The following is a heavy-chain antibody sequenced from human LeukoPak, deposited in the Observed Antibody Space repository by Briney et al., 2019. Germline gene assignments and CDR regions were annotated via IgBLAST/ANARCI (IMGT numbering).Heavy chain of an antibody. Sequence: SVKVTCKASGNSISNYAVSWVRQAPGQGFEWMGGIIPIFGTADYAQKFQGRVTITADQSTSTTYMALSSLKSEDTATYYCTTRACHAGGCSSSFYYYYGLHFWGQGTTVSVSS. J-gene: IGHJ6*02. CDR1: GNSISNYA. CDR3: TTRACHAGGCSSSFYYYYGLHF. CDR2: IIPIFGTA. V-gene: IGHV1-69*01. D-gene: IGHD3-16*01.